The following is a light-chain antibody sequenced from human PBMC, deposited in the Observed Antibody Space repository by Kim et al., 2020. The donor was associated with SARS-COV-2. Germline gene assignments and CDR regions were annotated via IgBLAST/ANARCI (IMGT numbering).Light chain of an antibody. CDR2: DVT. V-gene: IGLV2-14*03. J-gene: IGLJ2*01. CDR1: IRGHGSDNL. Sequence: QIITSACTRAIRGHGSDNLVSRHQQHPRKLPKLLIYDVTHRPSGVSDRFSGSKSATTTSLTISGLQAEDEAHYSCGSYTSGVVFGGGTQLTVL. CDR3: GSYTSGVV.